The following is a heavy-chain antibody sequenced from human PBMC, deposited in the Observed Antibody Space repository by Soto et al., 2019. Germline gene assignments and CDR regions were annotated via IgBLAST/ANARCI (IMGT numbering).Heavy chain of an antibody. CDR1: GFIFSHAW. CDR3: TTDLSARCRGGSCNDAFDI. CDR2: IRNKGDGGTA. D-gene: IGHD2-15*01. J-gene: IGHJ3*02. Sequence: DVQVVESGGDLVKPGGSLRLSCAASGFIFSHAWMNWVRQAPGKGLEWVGRIRNKGDGGTADYSAPVKGRFSISRDDLKNTMDLQMNSLKTEDTAVYYCTTDLSARCRGGSCNDAFDIWGHGTMVTVSS. V-gene: IGHV3-15*07.